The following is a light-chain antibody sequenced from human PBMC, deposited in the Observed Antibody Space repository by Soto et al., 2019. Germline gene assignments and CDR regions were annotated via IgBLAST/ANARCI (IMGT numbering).Light chain of an antibody. CDR1: QGVRNQ. J-gene: IGKJ3*01. V-gene: IGKV1-16*01. CDR2: DAT. Sequence: DIQMTQSPFSLSASVGDRVTITCRASQGVRNQLGWFQQKPGKAPKSLIYDATSLQSGVPSRFRGSGSGTDCTLTINSLQPEDFATYYCQQYDNHPFTFGPGTKVDI. CDR3: QQYDNHPFT.